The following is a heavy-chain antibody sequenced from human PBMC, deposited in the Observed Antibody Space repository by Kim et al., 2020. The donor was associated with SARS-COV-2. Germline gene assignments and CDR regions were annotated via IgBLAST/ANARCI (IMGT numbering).Heavy chain of an antibody. CDR3: ARHGRDGYNPDY. D-gene: IGHD5-12*01. J-gene: IGHJ4*02. V-gene: IGHV5-51*01. Sequence: RYTPSLQGKVNISADTSISTAYLQWRSLKASDTAMYYCARHGRDGYNPDYWGQGTLVTVSS.